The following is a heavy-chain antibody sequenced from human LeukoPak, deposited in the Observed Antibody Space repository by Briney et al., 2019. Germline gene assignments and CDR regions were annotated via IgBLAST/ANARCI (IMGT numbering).Heavy chain of an antibody. D-gene: IGHD2-21*02. Sequence: ASVKVSCKASGYTFTSYGISWVRQAPGQGLEWMGWISAYNGNTNYAQKLQGRVTMTTDTSTSTAYMELSSLTSEDTAVYYCARRGVTTQYSFYAMAVWGQGTTVTVSS. CDR2: ISAYNGNT. V-gene: IGHV1-18*01. CDR1: GYTFTSYG. J-gene: IGHJ6*02. CDR3: ARRGVTTQYSFYAMAV.